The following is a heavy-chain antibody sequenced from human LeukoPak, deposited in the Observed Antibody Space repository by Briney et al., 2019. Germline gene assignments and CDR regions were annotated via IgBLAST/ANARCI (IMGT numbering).Heavy chain of an antibody. J-gene: IGHJ4*02. CDR3: AKDFRIGYSAHFDY. Sequence: GGSLRLSCAASGFTFSSYAMSWVRQAPGKGLEWVSTISGNGGRTYYADSVKGRFSISRDNSKNTLYLQMDSLRGEDTAVYYCAKDFRIGYSAHFDYWGQGALVTVSS. V-gene: IGHV3-23*01. D-gene: IGHD2-21*01. CDR2: ISGNGGRT. CDR1: GFTFSSYA.